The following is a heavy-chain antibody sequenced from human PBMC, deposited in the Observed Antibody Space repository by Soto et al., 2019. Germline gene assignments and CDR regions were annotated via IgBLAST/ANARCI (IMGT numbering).Heavy chain of an antibody. CDR3: ARVEAVAGKLYWYFDL. CDR2: IYTSGST. CDR1: GGSISSHY. Sequence: QVQLQESGPGLVKPSETLSLTCTVSGGSISSHYWSWIRQPAGKGLEWIGRIYTSGSTNYNPSLKSRVTMSVDTSKNQFSLKLSSVTAADTAVYYCARVEAVAGKLYWYFDLWGRGTLVTVSS. J-gene: IGHJ2*01. D-gene: IGHD6-19*01. V-gene: IGHV4-4*07.